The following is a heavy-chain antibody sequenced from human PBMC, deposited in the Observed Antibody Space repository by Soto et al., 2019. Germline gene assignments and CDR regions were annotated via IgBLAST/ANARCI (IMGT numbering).Heavy chain of an antibody. CDR3: ARDNTGVVGVDY. J-gene: IGHJ4*01. D-gene: IGHD3-3*01. Sequence: ASVKVSCKASGYIFSSYAINWVRQAPGQGLEWMGWITVNNGNTYYVQKFQDRVTLTADTSTNTAYMELKSLRSDDTAIYYCARDNTGVVGVDYWG. CDR1: GYIFSSYA. V-gene: IGHV1-18*01. CDR2: ITVNNGNT.